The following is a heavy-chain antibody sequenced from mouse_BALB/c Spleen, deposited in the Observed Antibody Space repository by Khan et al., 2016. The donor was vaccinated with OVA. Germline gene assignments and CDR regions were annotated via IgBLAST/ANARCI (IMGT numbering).Heavy chain of an antibody. CDR1: GFTFSPYS. CDR3: ATHLTGSFAY. CDR2: INSAGDYT. D-gene: IGHD4-1*01. Sequence: EVELVESGGDLVKSGGSLKLSCAASGFTFSPYSMSWVRQTPDKRLEWVATINSAGDYTYYHDSVKGRFNISRDNAKNTLYLQMSSLKSEDTAIYYCATHLTGSFAYWGQGTLVTVSA. J-gene: IGHJ3*01. V-gene: IGHV5-6*01.